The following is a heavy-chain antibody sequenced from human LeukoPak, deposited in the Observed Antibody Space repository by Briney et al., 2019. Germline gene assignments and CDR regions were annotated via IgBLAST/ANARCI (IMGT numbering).Heavy chain of an antibody. D-gene: IGHD6-19*01. CDR3: AKDITPIAVAGSAFDI. V-gene: IGHV3-9*01. J-gene: IGHJ3*02. Sequence: DSVKGRFTISRDNAKNSLYLQMNSLRAEDTALYYCAKDITPIAVAGSAFDIWGQGTMVTVSS.